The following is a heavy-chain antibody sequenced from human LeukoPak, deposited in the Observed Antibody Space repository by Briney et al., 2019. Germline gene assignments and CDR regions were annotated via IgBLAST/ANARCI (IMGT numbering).Heavy chain of an antibody. D-gene: IGHD1-26*01. CDR3: ARDGRQVAKTT. CDR2: IKQDGSER. J-gene: IGHJ5*02. Sequence: GGSLRLSCAASGFTFSDYYMSWIRQAPGKGLEWVANIKQDGSERYSVDSVKGRFTISRDNAKNSLYLQMNSLRAEDTAVYYCARDGRQVAKTTWGQGTLVTVSS. CDR1: GFTFSDYY. V-gene: IGHV3-7*01.